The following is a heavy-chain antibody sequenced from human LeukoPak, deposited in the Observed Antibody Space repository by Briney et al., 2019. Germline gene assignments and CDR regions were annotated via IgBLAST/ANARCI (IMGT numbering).Heavy chain of an antibody. J-gene: IGHJ4*02. Sequence: ASVKVSCKASGYTFTGYYMHWVRQAPGQGLEWMGWINPNSGGTNYAQKFQGRVTMTRDTSISTAYMELSRLRSDDTAVYYCARDPRYYDFWSGYSTKYYFDYWGQGTLVTVSS. CDR2: INPNSGGT. D-gene: IGHD3-3*01. CDR3: ARDPRYYDFWSGYSTKYYFDY. V-gene: IGHV1-2*02. CDR1: GYTFTGYY.